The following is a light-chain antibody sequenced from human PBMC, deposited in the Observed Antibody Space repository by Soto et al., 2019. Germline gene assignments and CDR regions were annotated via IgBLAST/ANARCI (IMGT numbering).Light chain of an antibody. CDR2: GTS. CDR3: QQYNNWAQGK. J-gene: IGKJ1*01. Sequence: EIVLTQSPVTLSLSPGERATLSCRASQTVSRMYLSCFQQKPGQAPRLLIYGTSTRATGIPVRFSGSGSGTDFNLTISILEPEDFAVYYCQQYNNWAQGKFGQGTKVHIK. V-gene: IGKV3D-7*01. CDR1: QTVSRMY.